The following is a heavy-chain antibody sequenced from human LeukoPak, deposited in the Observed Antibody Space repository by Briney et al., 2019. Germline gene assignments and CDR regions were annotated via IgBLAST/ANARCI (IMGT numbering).Heavy chain of an antibody. CDR2: IYYSGSS. Sequence: SETLSLTCTVSGGSISSYDWSWIRQPPGKGLEWIGYIYYSGSSNYNPSLKSRVTISIDTSTNKFSLKLTPVTAADKAVAYCARDLSDDYGSGSYRSTDAFDNWGQGTMVTVSS. CDR1: GGSISSYD. J-gene: IGHJ3*02. V-gene: IGHV4-59*12. CDR3: ARDLSDDYGSGSYRSTDAFDN. D-gene: IGHD3-10*01.